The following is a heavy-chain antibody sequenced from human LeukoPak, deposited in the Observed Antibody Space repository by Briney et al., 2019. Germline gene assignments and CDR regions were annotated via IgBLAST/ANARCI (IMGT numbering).Heavy chain of an antibody. Sequence: ESGGSLRLSCAASGFTFRTYSMNWVRQPPGKGLEWISSISSSSNYIHYADSVKGRFTISRDNAKNSLYLQMNSLRGEDTAVYYCARDPETNLAYCGGDCSPVNYYYYSDMGVWGQGTTVTVSS. CDR1: GFTFRTYS. V-gene: IGHV3-21*01. D-gene: IGHD2-21*02. CDR3: ARDPETNLAYCGGDCSPVNYYYYSDMGV. CDR2: ISSSSNYI. J-gene: IGHJ6*02.